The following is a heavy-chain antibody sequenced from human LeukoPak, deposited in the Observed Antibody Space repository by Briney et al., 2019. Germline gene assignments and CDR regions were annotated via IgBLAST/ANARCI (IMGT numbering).Heavy chain of an antibody. V-gene: IGHV4-4*02. J-gene: IGHJ5*02. D-gene: IGHD3-3*01. CDR3: ARVVPDFWSGYYRTGWFDP. CDR2: IYHSGST. CDR1: GGSISSSNW. Sequence: SGTLSLTCAVSGGSISSSNWWSWVRQPPGKGLEWIGEIYHSGSTNYNPSLKSRVTISVDKSKNQFSLKLSSVTAADTAVYYCARVVPDFWSGYYRTGWFDPWGQGTLVTVSS.